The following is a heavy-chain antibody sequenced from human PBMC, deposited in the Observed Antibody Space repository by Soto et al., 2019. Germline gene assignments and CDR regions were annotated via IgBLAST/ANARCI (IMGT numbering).Heavy chain of an antibody. CDR3: AGGRSGSYRDAFDI. Sequence: QVQLVQSGAEEKKPGASVKVSCKASGYTFTSYAMHWVRQAPGQRLEWMGWINAGNGNTKYSQKFQGRVTITRDTSASTAYMELSSLRSEDTAVYYCAGGRSGSYRDAFDIWGQGTMVTVSS. J-gene: IGHJ3*02. D-gene: IGHD3-10*01. CDR1: GYTFTSYA. CDR2: INAGNGNT. V-gene: IGHV1-3*05.